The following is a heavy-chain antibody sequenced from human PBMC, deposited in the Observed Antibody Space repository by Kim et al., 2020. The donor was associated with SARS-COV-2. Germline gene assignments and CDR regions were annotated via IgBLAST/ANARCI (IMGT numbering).Heavy chain of an antibody. V-gene: IGHV5-51*01. Sequence: GESLKISCKGSGYNFATYWIAWVRQMPGKGLECMGIIYPGDSDTRYSPSFEGQVTISVDRSISTAYLQWTNLNASDTAMYYCARHVGSSSISLLEYWGQGTLLTVSS. D-gene: IGHD6-13*01. CDR3: ARHVGSSSISLLEY. CDR2: IYPGDSDT. J-gene: IGHJ4*02. CDR1: GYNFATYW.